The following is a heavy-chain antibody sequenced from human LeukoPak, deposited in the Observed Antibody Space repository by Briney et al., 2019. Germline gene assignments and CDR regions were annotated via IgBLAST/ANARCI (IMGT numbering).Heavy chain of an antibody. CDR1: GFTVSSNY. Sequence: AGSLRLSCAASGFTVSSNYMSWVRQAPGKGLEWVSVIYSGGSTYYADSVKGRFTISRDNSKNTLYLQMNSLRAEDTAVYYCARDNSGYVKAPVGGDVWGQGTTVTVSS. V-gene: IGHV3-66*01. D-gene: IGHD5-12*01. J-gene: IGHJ6*02. CDR2: IYSGGST. CDR3: ARDNSGYVKAPVGGDV.